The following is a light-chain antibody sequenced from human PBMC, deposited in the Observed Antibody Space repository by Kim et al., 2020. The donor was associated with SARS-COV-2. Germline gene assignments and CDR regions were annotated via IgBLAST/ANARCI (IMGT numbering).Light chain of an antibody. V-gene: IGLV2-14*03. CDR2: DVT. CDR1: SSNVGGYNY. Sequence: GPSITISCTGRSSNVGGYNYVSWYQHHPGKVPQLIIYDVTKRPSGVSDRFAGSKSGNTASLTISGLQAEDEADYYCSSYTTIGTYVFGPGTKVTVL. CDR3: SSYTTIGTYV. J-gene: IGLJ1*01.